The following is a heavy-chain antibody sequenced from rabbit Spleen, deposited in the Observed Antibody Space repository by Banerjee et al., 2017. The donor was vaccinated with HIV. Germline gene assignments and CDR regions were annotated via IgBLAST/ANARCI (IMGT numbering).Heavy chain of an antibody. CDR3: GRSVMTVVTPEL. V-gene: IGHV1S40*01. CDR1: GFSFSYNDY. Sequence: QSLEESGGDLVKPGAALTLTCTASGFSFSYNDYMCWVRQPPGKGPEWIACIGVAITYTTYYATWAKGRFTISKTSSTTVTLQMTSLTAADTATYFCGRSVMTVVTPELWGPGTLVTVS. CDR2: IGVAITYTT. D-gene: IGHD2-1*01. J-gene: IGHJ4*01.